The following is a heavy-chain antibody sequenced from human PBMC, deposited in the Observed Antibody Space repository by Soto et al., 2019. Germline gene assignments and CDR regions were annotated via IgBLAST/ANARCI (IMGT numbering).Heavy chain of an antibody. J-gene: IGHJ6*02. CDR1: GFSVGDNY. D-gene: IGHD3-16*01. Sequence: QVQLVETGGGLVEPGGSLRISCAASGFSVGDNYMTWIRQAPGRGLEWLSYSSSSGGYTNYADSVKGRFTISRDNAKNSLYLQMDSLRAEDTAVYLCARSSGRRHVFTFDYGLDVWGQGTTVTVSS. V-gene: IGHV3-11*06. CDR2: SSSSGGYT. CDR3: ARSSGRRHVFTFDYGLDV.